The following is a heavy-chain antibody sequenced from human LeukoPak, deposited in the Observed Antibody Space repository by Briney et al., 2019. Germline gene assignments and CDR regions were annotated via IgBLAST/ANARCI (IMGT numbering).Heavy chain of an antibody. CDR1: GGSITSYY. CDR2: ISYSGST. J-gene: IGHJ4*02. Sequence: PSETLSLTCTVSGGSITSYYWSWIRQPPGKGLEWIGYISYSGSTNYNPSLKSRVTISIDTSKNQFSLNLRSVTAADTAVYYCATESSGWTDFDYWGQGILVTVSS. D-gene: IGHD6-19*01. CDR3: ATESSGWTDFDY. V-gene: IGHV4-59*13.